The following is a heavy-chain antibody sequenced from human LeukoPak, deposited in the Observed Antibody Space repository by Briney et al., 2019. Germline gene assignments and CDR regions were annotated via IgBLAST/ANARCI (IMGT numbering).Heavy chain of an antibody. V-gene: IGHV4-59*01. CDR3: AKGYCSSTSCYNWFDP. Sequence: PSETLSLTCTVSGGSISSYSSSWIRQPPGKGLEWIGHIYYSGSTNYNPSLKSRVTISVDTSKNQFSLKLSSVTAADTAVYYCAKGYCSSTSCYNWFDPWGQGTLVTVSS. CDR2: IYYSGST. CDR1: GGSISSYS. D-gene: IGHD2-2*01. J-gene: IGHJ5*02.